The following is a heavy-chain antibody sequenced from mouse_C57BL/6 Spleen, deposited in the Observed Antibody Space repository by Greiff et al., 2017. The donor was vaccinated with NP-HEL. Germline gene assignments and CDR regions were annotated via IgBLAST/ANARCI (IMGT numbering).Heavy chain of an antibody. V-gene: IGHV3-6*01. D-gene: IGHD2-3*01. CDR2: ISYDGSN. J-gene: IGHJ1*03. CDR1: GYSITSGYY. CDR3: ARAYDLYWYFDV. Sequence: DVQLQESGPGLVKPSQSLSLTCSVTGYSITSGYYWNWIRQFPGNKLEWMGYISYDGSNNYNPSLKNRISITRDTSKNQFFLKLNSVTTEDTATYYCARAYDLYWYFDVWGTGTTVTVSS.